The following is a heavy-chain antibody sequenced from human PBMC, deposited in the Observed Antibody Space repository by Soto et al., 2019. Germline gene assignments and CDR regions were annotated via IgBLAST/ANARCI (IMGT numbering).Heavy chain of an antibody. V-gene: IGHV5-51*01. J-gene: IGHJ6*02. Sequence: PKISCKGSGYSFTSYWIGWVRQMPGKGLEWMGIIYPGDSDTRYSPSFEGQVTISADKSINTAYLQWSSLKASDTAMYYCARRDSNYYYYGMDVWGQGTTVTVSS. CDR2: IYPGDSDT. CDR3: ARRDSNYYYYGMDV. D-gene: IGHD4-4*01. CDR1: GYSFTSYW.